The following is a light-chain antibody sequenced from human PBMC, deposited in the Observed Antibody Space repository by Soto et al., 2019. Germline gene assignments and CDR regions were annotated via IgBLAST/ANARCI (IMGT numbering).Light chain of an antibody. CDR2: EVT. V-gene: IGLV2-8*01. CDR1: SSDVGGYDH. J-gene: IGLJ1*01. CDR3: SSDAGNDPYV. Sequence: QSALAQPRSASGSPGQSVTIPCTGTSSDVGGYDHVSWYQQHPGKAPKLLIYEVTKRPAGVPDRFSGSKSGNTASLTVSGLPAEDEADYFCSSDAGNDPYVFGTGTKVTVL.